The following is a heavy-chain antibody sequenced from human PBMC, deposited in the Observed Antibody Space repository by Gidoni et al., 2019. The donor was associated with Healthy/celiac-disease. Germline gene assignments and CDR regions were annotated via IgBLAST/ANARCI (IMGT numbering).Heavy chain of an antibody. CDR3: AKNGGAMVHYMDV. D-gene: IGHD3-10*01. J-gene: IGHJ6*03. V-gene: IGHV3-9*02. CDR1: AFTSDDYA. Sequence: EVQLLESGGGLVQPGRSLRLSCAASAFTSDDYAMHWVRQAPGKGLEWVSGISWNSGSIGYADSVKGRFTISRDNAKNSLYLQMNRLRAEDTALYYCAKNGGAMVHYMDVWGKGTTVTVSS. CDR2: ISWNSGSI.